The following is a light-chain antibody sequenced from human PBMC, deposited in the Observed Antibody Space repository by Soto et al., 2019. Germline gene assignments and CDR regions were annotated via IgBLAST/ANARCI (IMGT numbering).Light chain of an antibody. J-gene: IGLJ1*01. CDR3: TSYTSTSPYV. CDR1: SSDIGRYNF. Sequence: QSVLTQPASMSGSPGQSITISCTGTSSDIGRYNFVSWYQHHPGKASKFIIYEATKRPSGVSCRFSCSKSGNTVSLTISGLQAEDEADYYCTSYTSTSPYVCGTGTKVTVL. CDR2: EAT. V-gene: IGLV2-14*01.